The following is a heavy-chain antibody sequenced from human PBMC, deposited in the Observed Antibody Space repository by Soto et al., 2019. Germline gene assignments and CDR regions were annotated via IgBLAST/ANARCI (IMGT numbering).Heavy chain of an antibody. Sequence: GGSLRLSCAASGFSFSSYAMSWVRQAPGKGLEWVSAISGSGGSTYYADSVKGRFTISRDNSKNTLYLQMNSLRAEDTAVYYCAKDQLPITIFGVVISEGKNWFDPWGQGPLVTVSS. CDR2: ISGSGGST. CDR1: GFSFSSYA. J-gene: IGHJ5*02. CDR3: AKDQLPITIFGVVISEGKNWFDP. V-gene: IGHV3-23*01. D-gene: IGHD3-3*01.